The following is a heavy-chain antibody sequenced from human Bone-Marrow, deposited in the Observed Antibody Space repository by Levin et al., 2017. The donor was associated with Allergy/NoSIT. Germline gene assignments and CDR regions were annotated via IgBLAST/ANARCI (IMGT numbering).Heavy chain of an antibody. CDR2: ISGSGGNT. CDR1: GFIFRNYA. J-gene: IGHJ4*02. D-gene: IGHD3-22*01. V-gene: IGHV3-23*01. CDR3: AGYDTSAYDSPCDD. Sequence: PGESLKISCAASGFIFRNYAMNWVRQAPGKGLEWVSQISGSGGNTHYADSVKGRFTISRDNSKNTLYLQMNSLRVEDTAVYYCAGYDTSAYDSPCDDWGQGALVTVSS.